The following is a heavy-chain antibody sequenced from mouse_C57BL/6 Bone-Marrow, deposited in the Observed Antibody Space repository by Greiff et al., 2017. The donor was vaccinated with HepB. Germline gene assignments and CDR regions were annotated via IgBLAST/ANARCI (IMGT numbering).Heavy chain of an antibody. J-gene: IGHJ1*03. Sequence: EVQLVESGPRMVKPSQSLSLTCTVTGYSITSGYDWHWIRHFPGNKLEWMGYISYSGSTNYNPSLKSRISITHDTSKNHFFLKLNSVTTEDTATYYCARAFYGSDWYFDVWGTGTTVTVSS. CDR1: GYSITSGYD. V-gene: IGHV3-1*01. CDR2: ISYSGST. CDR3: ARAFYGSDWYFDV. D-gene: IGHD1-1*01.